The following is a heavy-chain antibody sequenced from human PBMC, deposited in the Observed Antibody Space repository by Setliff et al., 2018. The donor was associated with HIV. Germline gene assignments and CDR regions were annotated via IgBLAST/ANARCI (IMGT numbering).Heavy chain of an antibody. D-gene: IGHD2-2*01. Sequence: SVKVSCKASGGTFGIYGISWVRQAPGQGLEWMGGTIPMFGTANYAQKFQGRVTITADESTNTGYMELSGLRFEDTAVYYCARESACSSTSCPKVLDYWGQGTLVTV. J-gene: IGHJ4*02. CDR1: GGTFGIYG. V-gene: IGHV1-69*13. CDR3: ARESACSSTSCPKVLDY. CDR2: TIPMFGTA.